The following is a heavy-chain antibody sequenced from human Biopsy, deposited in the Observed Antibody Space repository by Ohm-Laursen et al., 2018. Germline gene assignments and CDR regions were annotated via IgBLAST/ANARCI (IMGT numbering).Heavy chain of an antibody. V-gene: IGHV4-31*01. CDR3: ARGGYFDSNGYFWFDP. CDR2: IFNSANT. CDR1: GGSISSGGSY. D-gene: IGHD3-22*01. J-gene: IGHJ5*02. Sequence: SQTLSLTCTVSGGSISSGGSYWSWIRQRPGKGLEWIGYIFNSANTYYNPSLKNLITISGDTSKNQFSLKLNSVTAADTAAYYCARGGYFDSNGYFWFDPWGQGTLVTVSS.